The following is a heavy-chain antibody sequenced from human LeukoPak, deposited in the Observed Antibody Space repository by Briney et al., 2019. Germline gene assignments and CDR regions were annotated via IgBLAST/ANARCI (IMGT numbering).Heavy chain of an antibody. Sequence: SETLSLTCAVSGYSISSSNYWGWIRQPPGKGLEWIGHIYYSGSIYYNPSLKSRVAMPVDTSKNQFSLKLSSVTAVDTAVYYCARYCSGGSCYSTFDYWGQGTLVTVSS. J-gene: IGHJ4*02. CDR1: GYSISSSNY. D-gene: IGHD2-15*01. V-gene: IGHV4-28*05. CDR2: IYYSGSI. CDR3: ARYCSGGSCYSTFDY.